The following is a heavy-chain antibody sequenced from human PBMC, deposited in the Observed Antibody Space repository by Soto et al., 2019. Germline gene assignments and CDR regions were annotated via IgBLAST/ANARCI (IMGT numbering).Heavy chain of an antibody. CDR1: GFTFGDYA. V-gene: IGHV3-49*03. J-gene: IGHJ4*02. CDR2: IRSKAYGGTT. Sequence: GGSLRLSCTASGFTFGDYAMSWFRQAPGKGLEWVGFIRSKAYGGTTEYAASVKGRFTISRDDSKSIAYLQMNSLKTEDTAVYYCTRVSSGSYYFVSVGSGYWGQGTLVTVSS. D-gene: IGHD1-26*01. CDR3: TRVSSGSYYFVSVGSGY.